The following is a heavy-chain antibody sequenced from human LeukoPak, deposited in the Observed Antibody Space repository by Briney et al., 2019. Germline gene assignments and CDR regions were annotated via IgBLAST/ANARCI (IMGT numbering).Heavy chain of an antibody. CDR1: GFTFNSFF. CDR3: VKDLGHSRHYFEY. CDR2: ISQDGSET. V-gene: IGHV3-7*01. Sequence: GGSLRLSCAASGFTFNSFFLNWVRLTPGRELEWLACISQDGSETFYMDPVRGRFTISRDNTKNSLYLQMDSLRAEDTAVYFCVKDLGHSRHYFEYWGQGALVTVSS. J-gene: IGHJ4*02. D-gene: IGHD7-27*01.